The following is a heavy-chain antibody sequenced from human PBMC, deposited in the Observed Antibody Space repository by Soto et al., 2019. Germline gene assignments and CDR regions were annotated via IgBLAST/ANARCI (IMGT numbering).Heavy chain of an antibody. V-gene: IGHV4-34*01. D-gene: IGHD3-22*01. CDR2: INHSGST. CDR1: GGSFSGYY. J-gene: IGHJ3*02. Sequence: QVQLQQWGAGLLKPSETLSLTCAVYGGSFSGYYWSWIRQPPGKGLEWIGEINHSGSTNYNPSLKSRVTISVDTSKNQFSLKLSSVTAADTAVYYCAGRGYAHAFDIWGQGTMVTVFS. CDR3: AGRGYAHAFDI.